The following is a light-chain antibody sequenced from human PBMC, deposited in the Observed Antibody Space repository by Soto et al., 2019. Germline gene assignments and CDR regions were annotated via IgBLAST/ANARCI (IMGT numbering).Light chain of an antibody. CDR3: CSYTSTFSV. Sequence: QSVLTQPASVSGSPGQSITISCIETTSDFGTKKFFSWYQQHPGKAPKLIIYEGTKRPSGVSNRFSGPKSGNTASLTVSGLQAEDEADYFCCSYTSTFSVFGGGTKVTVL. CDR2: EGT. J-gene: IGLJ3*02. CDR1: TSDFGTKKF. V-gene: IGLV2-23*01.